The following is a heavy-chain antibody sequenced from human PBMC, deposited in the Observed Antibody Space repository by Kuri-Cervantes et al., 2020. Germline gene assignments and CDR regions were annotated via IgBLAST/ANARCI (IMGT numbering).Heavy chain of an antibody. Sequence: SETMSLTCTVSGGSTSSSYYYWGWIRQPPGKGLEWIGSIYYSGSTNYNPSLKSRVTISVDTSKNQFSLKLNSVTAADTAVYYCAWYHFRSAFHDYWGQGNLVTVSS. CDR1: GGSTSSSYYY. V-gene: IGHV4-39*07. CDR3: AWYHFRSAFHDY. J-gene: IGHJ4*02. D-gene: IGHD3-3*01. CDR2: IYYSGST.